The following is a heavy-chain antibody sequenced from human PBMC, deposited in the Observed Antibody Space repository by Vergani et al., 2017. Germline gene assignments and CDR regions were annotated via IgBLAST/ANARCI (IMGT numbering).Heavy chain of an antibody. CDR3: ARPIAVAGRYYYYGMDV. D-gene: IGHD6-19*01. Sequence: EVQLVQSGAEVKKPGESLKISCKGSGYSFTSYWFGWVRQMPGKGLEWMGIIYPGDSDTRYSPSFQGQVTISADKSISTAYLQWSSLKASDTAMYYCARPIAVAGRYYYYGMDVWGQGTTVTVSS. V-gene: IGHV5-51*01. CDR2: IYPGDSDT. CDR1: GYSFTSYW. J-gene: IGHJ6*02.